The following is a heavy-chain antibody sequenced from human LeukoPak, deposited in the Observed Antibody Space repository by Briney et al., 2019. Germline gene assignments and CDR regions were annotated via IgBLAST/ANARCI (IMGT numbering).Heavy chain of an antibody. CDR2: ISAYNGNT. J-gene: IGHJ4*02. Sequence: ASVKVSCKASGYTFTSYGISWVRQAPGQGLEWMGWISAYNGNTNYAQKLQGRVTMTTDTSTSTAYMELRSLRSDDTAVYYCARDAGIAVAGPMYYFDYWGQGTLVTVSS. CDR1: GYTFTSYG. V-gene: IGHV1-18*01. D-gene: IGHD6-19*01. CDR3: ARDAGIAVAGPMYYFDY.